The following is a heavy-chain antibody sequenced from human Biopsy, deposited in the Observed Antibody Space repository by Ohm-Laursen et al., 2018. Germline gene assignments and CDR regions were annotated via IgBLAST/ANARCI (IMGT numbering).Heavy chain of an antibody. CDR2: IYYSGST. CDR3: TRATNSTGWPYYDFYGMDV. CDR1: GGSISSDY. J-gene: IGHJ6*02. D-gene: IGHD2/OR15-2a*01. V-gene: IGHV4-59*01. Sequence: GTLSLTCTVSGGSISSDYWSWIRQTPGKGLEWIGYIYYSGSTNYNPSLKSRVTISVDTSKNQYPLSLNSVAAADTAVYYCTRATNSTGWPYYDFYGMDVWGQGTTVTVSS.